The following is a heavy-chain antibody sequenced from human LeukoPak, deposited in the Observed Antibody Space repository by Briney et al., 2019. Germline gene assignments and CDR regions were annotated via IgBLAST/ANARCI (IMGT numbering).Heavy chain of an antibody. D-gene: IGHD3-22*01. J-gene: IGHJ4*02. CDR2: INTYTGNP. Sequence: ASVKVSCKASGYTFSSYAMNWVRQAPGQGLEWMGWINTYTGNPTYAQGFTGRFVFSLDTAVSTAYLQISSLKAEDTAVYYCARWDYDSSGYALYYFDYWGQGTLVTVSS. V-gene: IGHV7-4-1*02. CDR1: GYTFSSYA. CDR3: ARWDYDSSGYALYYFDY.